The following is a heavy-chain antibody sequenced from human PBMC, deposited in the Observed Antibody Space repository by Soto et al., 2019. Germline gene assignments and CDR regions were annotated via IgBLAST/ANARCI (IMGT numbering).Heavy chain of an antibody. Sequence: GSLRLSCAASGFTFNDYYMSWIRQAPGKGLEWISHISDSATTMYYADSVKGRFTISRDNARKSLFLHMNSLRAEDTAVYYCARDTAFISSGLFNPWGQGTMVTVSS. CDR3: ARDTAFISSGLFNP. V-gene: IGHV3-11*01. J-gene: IGHJ5*02. D-gene: IGHD3-22*01. CDR2: ISDSATTM. CDR1: GFTFNDYY.